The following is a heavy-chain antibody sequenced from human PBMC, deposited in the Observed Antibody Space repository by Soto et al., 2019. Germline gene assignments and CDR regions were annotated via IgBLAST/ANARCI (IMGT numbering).Heavy chain of an antibody. CDR3: ARALYYDILTGYQQNYYYYYGMDV. CDR1: GYTFTGYY. J-gene: IGHJ6*02. CDR2: INPNSGGT. V-gene: IGHV1-2*04. Sequence: SVKVSCKASGYTFTGYYMHWVRQAPGQGLEWMGWINPNSGGTNYAQKFQGWVTMTRDTSISTAYMELSRLRSDDTAVYYCARALYYDILTGYQQNYYYYYGMDVWGQGTTVTVSS. D-gene: IGHD3-9*01.